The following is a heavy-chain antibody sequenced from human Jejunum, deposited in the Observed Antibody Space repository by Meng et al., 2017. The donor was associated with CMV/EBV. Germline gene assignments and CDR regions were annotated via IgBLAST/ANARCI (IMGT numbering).Heavy chain of an antibody. CDR2: TSYDGTVK. Sequence: SGFNFSDYGMHWVRQAPGRGLEWVAVTSYDGTVKYYADSVNGRFTISRDNSKNTLHLEMNSLRPEDTAVYYCSKDHPAAAGTGFDNWGQGTLVTVSS. CDR3: SKDHPAAAGTGFDN. CDR1: GFNFSDYG. J-gene: IGHJ4*02. V-gene: IGHV3-30*18. D-gene: IGHD6-13*01.